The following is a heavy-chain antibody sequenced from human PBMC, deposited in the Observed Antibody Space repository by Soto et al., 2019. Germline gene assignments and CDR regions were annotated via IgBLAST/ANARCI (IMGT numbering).Heavy chain of an antibody. Sequence: QLQLQESGPGLVKPSETLSLTCSVSGGSISSRTFWWAWIRQPPGKGLEWFGDMYYRGSSYSSPSIKSRVTISVDTSTNQLSLKQNSVTAADTAVYYCARHPRDDYNYGGSGIFDYWGQGTLVTVSS. CDR3: ARHPRDDYNYGGSGIFDY. CDR1: GGSISSRTFW. V-gene: IGHV4-39*01. J-gene: IGHJ4*02. D-gene: IGHD4-4*01. CDR2: MYYRGSS.